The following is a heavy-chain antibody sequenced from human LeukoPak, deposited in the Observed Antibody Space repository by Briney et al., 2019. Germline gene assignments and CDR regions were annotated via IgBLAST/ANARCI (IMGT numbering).Heavy chain of an antibody. D-gene: IGHD5-12*01. Sequence: SETLSLTCAVYGGSFSGYYWGWIRQPPGKGLEWIGEINHSGSTNYNPSLKSRVTISVDTSKNQFSLKLSSVTAADTAVYYCARGSIVATIVPFDYWGQGTLVTVSS. V-gene: IGHV4-34*01. CDR1: GGSFSGYY. CDR3: ARGSIVATIVPFDY. CDR2: INHSGST. J-gene: IGHJ4*02.